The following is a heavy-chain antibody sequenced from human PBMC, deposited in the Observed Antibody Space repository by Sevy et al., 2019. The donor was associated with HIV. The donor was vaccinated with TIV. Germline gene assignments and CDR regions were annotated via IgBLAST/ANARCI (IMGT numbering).Heavy chain of an antibody. J-gene: IGHJ4*02. V-gene: IGHV3-33*01. CDR2: VWFDGYNK. CDR3: ARSDDYGNYGDTRGXXDX. Sequence: GGSLRLSCAASGXTFNSYGMHWVRQAPGKGLEWVAVVWFDGYNKYYADSVKGRFTISRDNSKNRLYLQMNSLRAEDTAVYYCARSDDYGNYGDTRGXXDXXXQGALVTVSS. CDR1: GXTFNSYG. D-gene: IGHD4-17*01.